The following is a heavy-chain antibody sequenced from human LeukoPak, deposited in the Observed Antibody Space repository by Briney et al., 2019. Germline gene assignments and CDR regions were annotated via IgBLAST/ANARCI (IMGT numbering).Heavy chain of an antibody. D-gene: IGHD5-24*01. CDR3: TRVGYIDEGIDY. CDR2: IKLDGSKK. V-gene: IGHV3-7*04. CDR1: GFPFSSYW. Sequence: GGSLRLSCVASGFPFSSYWMTWVRQAPGKGLEWVANIKLDGSKKSYVDSVKGRFTISRDNAKNSLYLQMNSLRAEDTAIYYCTRVGYIDEGIDYWGQGTLVTVSS. J-gene: IGHJ4*02.